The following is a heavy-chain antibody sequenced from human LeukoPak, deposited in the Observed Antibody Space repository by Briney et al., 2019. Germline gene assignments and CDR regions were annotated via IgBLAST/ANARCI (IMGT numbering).Heavy chain of an antibody. Sequence: SETLSLTCTVSGDSISSYYWSWIRQPPGKGLEWIGYIYYSGGTDYNPPLKGRVTISVDTSKNQFSLKLRSVTAADTAVYYCARHVTISGPYDASDIWGQGAMVTVSP. V-gene: IGHV4-59*08. CDR2: IYYSGGT. D-gene: IGHD5-24*01. CDR1: GDSISSYY. J-gene: IGHJ3*02. CDR3: ARHVTISGPYDASDI.